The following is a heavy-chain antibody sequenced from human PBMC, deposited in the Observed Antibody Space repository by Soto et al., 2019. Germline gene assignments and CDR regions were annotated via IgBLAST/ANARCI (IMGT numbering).Heavy chain of an antibody. CDR2: INSDGSST. CDR1: GFTFGSYW. D-gene: IGHD5-12*01. V-gene: IGHV3-74*01. J-gene: IGHJ3*02. Sequence: GGSLRLSCAASGFTFGSYWMHWVRQAPGKGLVWVSRINSDGSSTSYADSVKGRFTISRDNAKNTLYLQMNSLRAEDTAVYYCAREDGYDAFDIWGQGTMVTVSS. CDR3: AREDGYDAFDI.